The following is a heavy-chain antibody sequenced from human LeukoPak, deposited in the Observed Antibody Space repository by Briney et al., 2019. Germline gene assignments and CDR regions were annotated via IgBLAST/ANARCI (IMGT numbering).Heavy chain of an antibody. CDR2: IRSKAYGGTT. D-gene: IGHD3-3*01. V-gene: IGHV3-49*04. Sequence: GGSLRLSCTASGFTFGDYAMSWVRQAPGKGLEGVGFIRSKAYGGTTEYAASVKGRFTISRDDSKSIAYLQMNSLKTEDTAVYYCTRGRFLEWLFSDWGQGTLVTVSS. CDR1: GFTFGDYA. CDR3: TRGRFLEWLFSD. J-gene: IGHJ4*02.